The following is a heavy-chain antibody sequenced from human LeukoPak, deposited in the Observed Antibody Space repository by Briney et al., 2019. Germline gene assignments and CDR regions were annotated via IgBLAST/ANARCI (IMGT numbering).Heavy chain of an antibody. Sequence: ASVKVSCKVSGYTLTELSMHWVRQAPGKGREWMGGFDPEDGETIYAQKFQGRVTMTEDTSTDTAYMELSSLRSEDTAVYYCATVNHDYGDNWFDPWGQGTLVTVSS. CDR1: GYTLTELS. CDR2: FDPEDGET. J-gene: IGHJ5*02. D-gene: IGHD4-17*01. CDR3: ATVNHDYGDNWFDP. V-gene: IGHV1-24*01.